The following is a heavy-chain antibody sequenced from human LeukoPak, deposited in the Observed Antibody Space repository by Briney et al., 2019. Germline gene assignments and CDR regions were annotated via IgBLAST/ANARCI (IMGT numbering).Heavy chain of an antibody. V-gene: IGHV3-33*01. CDR1: GFTFSSYG. CDR2: IWYDGSNK. J-gene: IGHJ4*02. D-gene: IGHD3-10*01. CDR3: ARGLNRVRGSGSYFAYYFDY. Sequence: PGGSLRLSCAASGFTFSSYGMHWVRQAPGKGLEWVAVIWYDGSNKYYADSVKGRFTISRDNSKNTLYLQMNSLRAEDTAVYYCARGLNRVRGSGSYFAYYFDYWGQGTLVTVSS.